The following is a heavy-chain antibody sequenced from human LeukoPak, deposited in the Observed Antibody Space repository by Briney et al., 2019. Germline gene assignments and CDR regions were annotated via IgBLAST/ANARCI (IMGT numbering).Heavy chain of an antibody. V-gene: IGHV1-69*01. J-gene: IGHJ4*02. CDR3: ASRLMVEMSTYFDY. D-gene: IGHD5-24*01. CDR2: ISHIFGSA. CDR1: GGTFSTYA. Sequence: SVKVSCKASGGTFSTYAMSWVRQAPGQGLEWMGGISHIFGSANYAQKFQGRVTITADESTTTAYMELSSLRSEDTAMYYCASRLMVEMSTYFDYWGQGTLVTVSS.